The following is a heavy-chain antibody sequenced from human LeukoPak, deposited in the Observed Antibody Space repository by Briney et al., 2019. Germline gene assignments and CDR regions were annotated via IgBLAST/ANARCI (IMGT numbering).Heavy chain of an antibody. J-gene: IGHJ6*02. CDR2: INQDASEI. D-gene: IGHD1-1*01. CDR1: GFTFSTYW. V-gene: IGHV3-7*01. CDR3: ATYDNWVAGDV. Sequence: GGSLILSCAASGFTFSTYWMNWYRQAPGKGLEWVGNINQDASEINYVDSVRGRFTVSRDNAKNSLFLQMNSLRVEDTAVYYCATYDNWVAGDVWGQGTSVSVSS.